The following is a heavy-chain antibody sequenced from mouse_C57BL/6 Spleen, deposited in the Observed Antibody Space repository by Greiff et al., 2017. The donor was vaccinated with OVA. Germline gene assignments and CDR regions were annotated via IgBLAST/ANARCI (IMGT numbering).Heavy chain of an antibody. J-gene: IGHJ3*01. CDR3: ARGGGNYAAWFAY. CDR1: GYAFSSYW. D-gene: IGHD2-1*01. V-gene: IGHV1-80*01. Sequence: VQLVESGAELVKPGASVKISCKASGYAFSSYWMNWVKQRPGKGLEWIGQIYPGDGDTNYNGKFKGKATLTAEKSSSTAYMQLSSLTSEDSAVYFCARGGGNYAAWFAYWGQGTLVTVSA. CDR2: IYPGDGDT.